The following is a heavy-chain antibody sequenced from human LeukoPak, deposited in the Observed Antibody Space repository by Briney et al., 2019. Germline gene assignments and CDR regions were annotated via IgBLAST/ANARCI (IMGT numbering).Heavy chain of an antibody. J-gene: IGHJ5*02. D-gene: IGHD3-16*02. CDR1: GGSISSGDYY. CDR3: ARGPRDYDYVWGSYRCPRFDP. CDR2: IYYSGST. V-gene: IGHV4-30-4*01. Sequence: KTSETLSLTCTVSGGSISSGDYYWRWIRQPPGTGLEWIEHIYYSGSTYYNPSLKSRVTISVDTSKNQFSLKLSSVTAADTAVYYCARGPRDYDYVWGSYRCPRFDPWGQGTLVTVSS.